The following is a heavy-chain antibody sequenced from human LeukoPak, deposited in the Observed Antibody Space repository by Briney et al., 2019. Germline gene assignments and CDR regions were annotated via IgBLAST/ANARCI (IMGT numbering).Heavy chain of an antibody. D-gene: IGHD6-13*01. J-gene: IGHJ4*02. Sequence: SETLSLTCAVYGGSFSGYYWSWIRQPPGKGLEWIGEINHSGSTNYNPSLKSRVTISVDTSKNQFSLKLSSVTAADTAVYYCASEVAAAGTFDYWGQGTLVTVSS. CDR1: GGSFSGYY. CDR3: ASEVAAAGTFDY. CDR2: INHSGST. V-gene: IGHV4-34*01.